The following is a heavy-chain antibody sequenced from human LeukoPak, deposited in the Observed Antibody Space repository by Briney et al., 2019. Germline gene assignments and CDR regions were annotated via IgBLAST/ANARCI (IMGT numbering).Heavy chain of an antibody. CDR1: FASRSCYF. J-gene: IGHJ5*02. CDR2: ISDTGKT. Sequence: ATPFPSSSVSFASRSCYFPGVRQPSPRGGVEGIGYISDTGKTDSNPSLKSRVTISLGTSKTQFSLRLRSVPAADSAVYYCATGYYEPFATWGPGILVTVSS. CDR3: ATGYYEPFAT. V-gene: IGHV4-59*01. D-gene: IGHD1-26*01.